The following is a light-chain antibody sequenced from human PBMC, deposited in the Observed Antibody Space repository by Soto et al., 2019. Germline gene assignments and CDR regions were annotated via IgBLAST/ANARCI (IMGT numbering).Light chain of an antibody. CDR3: KSYAGANTWV. CDR2: EVD. J-gene: IGLJ3*02. CDR1: KSDVGGYDY. V-gene: IGLV2-8*01. Sequence: QSALTQPPSASGSPGQSVTIYCTGSKSDVGGYDYVSWYQQHPGKAPKLMIFEVDKRPSGVPNRFSGSKSGNTASLTVSGLQSADEAAYFCKSYAGANTWVFGGGTKLTVL.